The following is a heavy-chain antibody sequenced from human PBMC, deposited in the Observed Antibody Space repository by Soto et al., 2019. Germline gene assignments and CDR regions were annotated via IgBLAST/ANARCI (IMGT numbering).Heavy chain of an antibody. D-gene: IGHD2-8*01. V-gene: IGHV1-69*12. CDR3: ASLSKMVTDYYYYGMDV. CDR2: IIPIFGTA. CDR1: GGTFSSYA. Sequence: QVQLVQSGAEVKKPGSSVKVSCKASGGTFSSYAISWVRQAPGQGLEWMGGIIPIFGTANYAQKFQGRVTITADESTSTAYMELSSLRSEDTAVYYCASLSKMVTDYYYYGMDVWCQGTTVTVSS. J-gene: IGHJ6*02.